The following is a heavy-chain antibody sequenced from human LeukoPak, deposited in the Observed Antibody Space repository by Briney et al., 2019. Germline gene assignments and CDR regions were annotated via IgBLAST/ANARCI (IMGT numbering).Heavy chain of an antibody. CDR1: GGSISSGGYY. J-gene: IGHJ5*02. CDR3: ARVATIIAAYSP. V-gene: IGHV4-31*03. D-gene: IGHD5-12*01. Sequence: PSETLSLTCTVSGGSISSGGYYWSWIRQHPGKGLEWIGYIYYSGSTYYNPSLKSRVTISVDTSKNQFSLKLSSVTAADTAVYYCARVATIIAAYSPWGQGTLVTVSS. CDR2: IYYSGST.